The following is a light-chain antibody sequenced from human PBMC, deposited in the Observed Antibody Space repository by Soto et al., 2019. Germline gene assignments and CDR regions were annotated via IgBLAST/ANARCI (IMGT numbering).Light chain of an antibody. Sequence: DIKMTQSHSNMSASVGDRVTITCRASQSITSWLAWYQQKPGEAPKLLIYDASSLESGVPSRFSGSGSGTEFTLTISSLQPDDFATYYCQQYNNYSGTFGQGTKVDIK. CDR3: QQYNNYSGT. J-gene: IGKJ1*01. CDR2: DAS. V-gene: IGKV1-5*01. CDR1: QSITSW.